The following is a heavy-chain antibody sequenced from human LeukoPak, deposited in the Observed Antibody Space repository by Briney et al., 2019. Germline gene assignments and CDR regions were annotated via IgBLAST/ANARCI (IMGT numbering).Heavy chain of an antibody. CDR2: ISGSGGST. CDR1: GFTFSSYA. D-gene: IGHD6-13*01. Sequence: PGGSLRLSCAASGFTFSSYAMHWVRQAPGKGLEWVSAISGSGGSTYYADSVKGRFTISRDNSKNTLYLQMNSLRAEDTAVYYCAKASFPGIAAAGLFDYWGQGTLVTVSS. J-gene: IGHJ4*02. V-gene: IGHV3-23*01. CDR3: AKASFPGIAAAGLFDY.